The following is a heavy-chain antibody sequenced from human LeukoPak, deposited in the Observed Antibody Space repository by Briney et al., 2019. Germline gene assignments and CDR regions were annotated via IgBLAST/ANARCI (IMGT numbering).Heavy chain of an antibody. J-gene: IGHJ4*02. D-gene: IGHD5-12*01. V-gene: IGHV3-33*01. Sequence: GGSLRLSCAASGFTFSKYGIHWGRQAQGKGLEWVAVIWYDGRTKYYADSVKGRFTISRDNSKNTLYLQMNSLRAEDTAVYYCARDFEYSSSTGVYWGQGTLVTVSS. CDR3: ARDFEYSSSTGVY. CDR2: IWYDGRTK. CDR1: GFTFSKYG.